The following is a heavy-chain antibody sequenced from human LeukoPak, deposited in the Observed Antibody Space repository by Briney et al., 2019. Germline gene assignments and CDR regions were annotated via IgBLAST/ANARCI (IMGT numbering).Heavy chain of an antibody. V-gene: IGHV1-18*01. CDR2: ISAYNGNT. D-gene: IGHD5-18*01. Sequence: GASVTVSCKASGYTFTSYGISWVRQAPGQGLEWVGWISAYNGNTNYAQKLQGRVTMTTDTSTSTAYMELRSLRSDDTAVYYCARADVDTENWFDPWGQGTLVTVSS. CDR1: GYTFTSYG. J-gene: IGHJ5*02. CDR3: ARADVDTENWFDP.